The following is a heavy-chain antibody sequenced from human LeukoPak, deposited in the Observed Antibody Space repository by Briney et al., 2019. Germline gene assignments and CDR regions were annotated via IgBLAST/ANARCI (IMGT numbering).Heavy chain of an antibody. Sequence: GGSLRLSCAASGFTFSNAWMNWVRQAPGKGLEWVGRIKSKTDGGTTDYAATVKGRFTISRDDSKNTLYLQMNSLKTEDTAVYYCTTDGSWGYRSGGSCYSPYYYGMDVWGQGTTVTVSS. D-gene: IGHD2-15*01. J-gene: IGHJ6*02. CDR2: IKSKTDGGTT. V-gene: IGHV3-15*07. CDR1: GFTFSNAW. CDR3: TTDGSWGYRSGGSCYSPYYYGMDV.